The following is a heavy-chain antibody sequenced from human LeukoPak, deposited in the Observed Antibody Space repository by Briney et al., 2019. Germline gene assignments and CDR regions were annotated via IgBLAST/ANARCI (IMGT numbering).Heavy chain of an antibody. Sequence: PGGSLRLSCAASGFTVSSNYMSWVRQAPGKGLEWVSVIYSGGSTYYADSVKGRFTISRHNSKNTLYLQMNSLRAEDTAVYYCARGYGSGSYYNSPPDAFDIWGQGTMVTVSS. CDR2: IYSGGST. V-gene: IGHV3-53*04. J-gene: IGHJ3*02. CDR3: ARGYGSGSYYNSPPDAFDI. CDR1: GFTVSSNY. D-gene: IGHD3-10*01.